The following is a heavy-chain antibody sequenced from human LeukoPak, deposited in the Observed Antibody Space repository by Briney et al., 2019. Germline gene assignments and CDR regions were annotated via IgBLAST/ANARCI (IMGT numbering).Heavy chain of an antibody. CDR1: GFTFSSYA. V-gene: IGHV3-23*01. D-gene: IGHD6-19*01. J-gene: IGHJ4*02. CDR3: ARESSSGGLDY. Sequence: AGGSLRLSCAASGFTFSSYAMSWVRQAPGKGLEWVSGIGGSGDITYYADSVKGRFTISRDNSKNTLYLQMNSLRAEDTAVYYCARESSSGGLDYWGQGTLVTVSS. CDR2: IGGSGDIT.